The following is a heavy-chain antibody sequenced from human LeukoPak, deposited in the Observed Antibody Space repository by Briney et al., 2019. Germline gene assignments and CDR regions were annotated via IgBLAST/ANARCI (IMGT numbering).Heavy chain of an antibody. D-gene: IGHD3-22*01. V-gene: IGHV3-43*02. CDR3: AKDRGSSGNLFDY. CDR2: ISGDGGTT. CDR1: GFTFDDYA. Sequence: GGSLRLSCAASGFTFDDYAMHWVRQAPGKGLEWVSLISGDGGTTYYTDSVWGRFTISRYNSKNSLYLQINSLRTEDTALYYCAKDRGSSGNLFDYWGQGTLVTVSS. J-gene: IGHJ4*02.